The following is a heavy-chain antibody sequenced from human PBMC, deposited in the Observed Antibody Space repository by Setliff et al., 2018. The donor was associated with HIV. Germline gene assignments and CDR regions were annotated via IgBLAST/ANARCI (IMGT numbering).Heavy chain of an antibody. CDR2: IYTNGST. CDR1: GGSISTYY. Sequence: PSETLSLTCTVSGGSISTYYWTWIRQPPGKGLEWIGYIYTNGSTSYNPSLKSRLTISLDTSKNQFSLKLSSVTAADTAVYYCARQERYCTSADCYRYFNYWGQGTLVTVSS. CDR3: ARQERYCTSADCYRYFNY. D-gene: IGHD2-2*02. J-gene: IGHJ4*02. V-gene: IGHV4-4*09.